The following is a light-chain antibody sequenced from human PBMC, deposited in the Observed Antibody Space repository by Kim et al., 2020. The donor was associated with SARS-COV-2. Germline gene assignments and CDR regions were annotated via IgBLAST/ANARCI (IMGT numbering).Light chain of an antibody. V-gene: IGLV4-69*01. Sequence: AVKLTCPPSSRHTNSDIAWHQQQPEKGPRFLMKVKSEGSHRKGDGIPDRFSGSSSGTERYLTISSLQSEDEADYYCQTWKTGINLFGGGTQLTVL. CDR1: SRHTNSD. J-gene: IGLJ2*01. CDR2: VKSEGSH. CDR3: QTWKTGINL.